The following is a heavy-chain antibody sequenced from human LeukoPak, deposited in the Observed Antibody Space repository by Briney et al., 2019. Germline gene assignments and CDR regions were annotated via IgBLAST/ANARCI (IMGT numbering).Heavy chain of an antibody. CDR3: ARGRGYSYGYSVQYYYGMDV. J-gene: IGHJ6*02. CDR1: GGSISSGGYY. D-gene: IGHD5-18*01. CDR2: IYYSGST. Sequence: SQTLSLTCTVSGGSISSGGYYWSWIRQHPGKGLEWIGYIYYSGSTYYNPSPKSRVTISVDTSKNQFSLKLSSVTAADTAVYYCARGRGYSYGYSVQYYYGMDVWGQGTTVTVSS. V-gene: IGHV4-31*03.